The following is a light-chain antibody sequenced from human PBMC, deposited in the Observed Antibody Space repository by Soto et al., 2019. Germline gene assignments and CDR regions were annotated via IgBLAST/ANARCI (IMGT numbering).Light chain of an antibody. J-gene: IGLJ1*01. CDR2: EVS. V-gene: IGLV2-14*01. CDR1: SSDY. CDR3: SSYTSSSTYV. Sequence: QSVLTRPASVSGSPGQSITISCTGTSSDYVSWYQQHPGKAPKFLISEVSNRPSGISNRFSGSKSGNTASLTISGLQADDEADYYCSSYTSSSTYVFGTGTKVTVL.